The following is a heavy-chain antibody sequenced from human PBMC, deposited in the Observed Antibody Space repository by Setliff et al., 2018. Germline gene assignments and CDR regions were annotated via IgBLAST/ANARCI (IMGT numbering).Heavy chain of an antibody. J-gene: IGHJ3*02. CDR2: MYYSGDT. CDR1: GGSVRGYY. Sequence: PSETLSLTCTVSGGSVRGYYWSWIRQPPGKGLEWIGYMYYSGDTNYNPSLKSRVTISVDTSKNQFSLKLSSVTAADTAVYYCAGGPRIWFGELLGAFDIWGQGTMVTVSS. V-gene: IGHV4-59*02. D-gene: IGHD3-10*01. CDR3: AGGPRIWFGELLGAFDI.